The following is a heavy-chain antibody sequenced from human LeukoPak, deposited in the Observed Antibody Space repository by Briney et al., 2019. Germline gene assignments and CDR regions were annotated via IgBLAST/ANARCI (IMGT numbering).Heavy chain of an antibody. D-gene: IGHD3-22*01. Sequence: PGGSLRLSCAGSGFILSSYWLHWVRQVPGKGLVWVSRINFDGTSTNYADFVKGRFTISRDNAKNTLYLQMNSLRAEDTAVYYCARDLDYYDSSGYYFDYWGQGTLVTVSS. CDR2: INFDGTST. J-gene: IGHJ4*02. CDR1: GFILSSYW. CDR3: ARDLDYYDSSGYYFDY. V-gene: IGHV3-74*01.